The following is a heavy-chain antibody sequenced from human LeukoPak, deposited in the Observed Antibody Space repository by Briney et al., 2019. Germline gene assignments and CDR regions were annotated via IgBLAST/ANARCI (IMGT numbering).Heavy chain of an antibody. CDR2: INHSGST. CDR1: GGSISSGGYY. D-gene: IGHD6-13*01. V-gene: IGHV4-61*08. CDR3: ARGRGAAGRWDRRMVNWFDP. J-gene: IGHJ5*02. Sequence: SETLPLTCTVSGGSISSGGYYWSWIRQPPGKGLEWIGEINHSGSTNYNPSLKSRVTISVDTSKNQFSLKLSSVTAADTAVYYCARGRGAAGRWDRRMVNWFDPWGQGTLVTVSS.